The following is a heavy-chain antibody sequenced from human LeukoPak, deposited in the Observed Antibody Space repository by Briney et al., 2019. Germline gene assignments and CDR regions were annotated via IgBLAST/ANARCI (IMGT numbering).Heavy chain of an antibody. CDR1: GYSITSRYY. CDR2: AYLSGSS. CDR3: SSQPAYNYMDV. Sequence: PSETLSLTCAVSGYSITSRYYWGWLRQAPGKGLEWIGSAYLSGSSYYNPSLTSRATISVDTSGNQFSLQVGAVTAARTPVHDCSSQPAYNYMDVWGEGTTVTVSS. V-gene: IGHV4-38-2*01. D-gene: IGHD2-2*01. J-gene: IGHJ6*03.